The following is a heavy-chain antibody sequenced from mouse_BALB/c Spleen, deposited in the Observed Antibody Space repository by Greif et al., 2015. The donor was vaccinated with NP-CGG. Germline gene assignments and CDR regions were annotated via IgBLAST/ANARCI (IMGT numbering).Heavy chain of an antibody. D-gene: IGHD4-1*01. J-gene: IGHJ4*01. CDR2: IWAGGST. Sequence: VMLVESGPGLVAPSQSLSITCTVSGFSLTSYGVHWVRQPPGKGLEWLGVIWAGGSTNYNSALMSRLSISKDNSKSQVFLKMNSLQTDDTAMYYCATQLTGTFYYAMDYWGQGTSVTVSS. V-gene: IGHV2-9*02. CDR3: ATQLTGTFYYAMDY. CDR1: GFSLTSYG.